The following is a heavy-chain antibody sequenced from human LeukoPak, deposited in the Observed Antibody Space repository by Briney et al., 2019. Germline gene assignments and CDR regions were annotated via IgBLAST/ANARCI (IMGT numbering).Heavy chain of an antibody. J-gene: IGHJ5*02. CDR2: IYYSGST. V-gene: IGHV4-59*01. CDR1: GGSISSYY. Sequence: SETLSLNCTVSGGSISSYYWSWIRQPPGKGLEWIGYIYYSGSTNYNPSLKSRVTISVDTSKNQFSLKLSSVTAADTAVYYCARVHVGYCFESGGINCLDPWGQGTLVTVSS. D-gene: IGHD3-22*01. CDR3: ARVHVGYCFESGGINCLDP.